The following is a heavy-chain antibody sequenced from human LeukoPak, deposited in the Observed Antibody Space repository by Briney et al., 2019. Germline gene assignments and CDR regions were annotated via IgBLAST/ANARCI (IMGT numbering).Heavy chain of an antibody. CDR1: GYTFTGYY. V-gene: IGHV1-2*06. CDR2: INPNSGGT. CDR3: ARAGYCSGGSCYHNWFDP. Sequence: ASVKVSCKASGYTFTGYYMHWVRQAPGQGLEWMGRINPNSGGTNYAQKFQGRVTMTRDTSISTAYMELSRLRSDDTAVYYCARAGYCSGGSCYHNWFDPWGQGTLVTVSS. D-gene: IGHD2-15*01. J-gene: IGHJ5*02.